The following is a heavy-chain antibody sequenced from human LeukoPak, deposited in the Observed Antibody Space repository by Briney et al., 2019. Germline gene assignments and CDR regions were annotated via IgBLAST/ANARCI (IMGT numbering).Heavy chain of an antibody. J-gene: IGHJ5*02. D-gene: IGHD6-19*01. CDR1: GFTFSSYA. CDR3: AKDPPESSSGWLGGWFDP. CDR2: ISGSGGST. Sequence: GGSLRLSCAASGFTFSSYAMSWVRQAPGKGLEWVSAISGSGGSTYYADSVKGRFTISRDNSKNTLYLQMNSLRAEDTAVYYCAKDPPESSSGWLGGWFDPWGQGTLVTVSS. V-gene: IGHV3-23*01.